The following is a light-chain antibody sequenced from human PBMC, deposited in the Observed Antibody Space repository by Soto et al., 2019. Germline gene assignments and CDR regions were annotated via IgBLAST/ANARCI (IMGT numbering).Light chain of an antibody. J-gene: IGKJ4*01. Sequence: TVLAQSPATLSLSPGERASLSCRASQSVSSNLAWYQQKPGQTPRLLIYATSTRATGIPARFSGSGSGTEFTLTISSLQSEDFAIYYCQPYNNWPLTFGGGTKVDIK. CDR2: ATS. CDR3: QPYNNWPLT. CDR1: QSVSSN. V-gene: IGKV3-15*01.